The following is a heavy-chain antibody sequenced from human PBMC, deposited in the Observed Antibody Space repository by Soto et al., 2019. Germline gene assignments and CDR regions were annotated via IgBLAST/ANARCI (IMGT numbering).Heavy chain of an antibody. Sequence: QLQLQESGPGLVKPSETLSLTCTVSGVSISGTSYYWGWIRQTPAKGLEWIGTIYCSGETFYNPSLKSRVTISIDTSKNHFSLNLTSVTAADTAIYYCARHGSFWGQGALVTVSS. V-gene: IGHV4-39*01. CDR2: IYCSGET. CDR1: GVSISGTSYY. J-gene: IGHJ1*01. CDR3: ARHGSF. D-gene: IGHD3-16*02.